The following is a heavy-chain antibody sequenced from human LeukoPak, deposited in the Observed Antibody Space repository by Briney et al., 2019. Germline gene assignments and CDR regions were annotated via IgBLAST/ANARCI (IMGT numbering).Heavy chain of an antibody. Sequence: QSGGSLRLSCAASGFTFSSYGMHWVRQAPGKGLEWVALISFDGSNQYYADSVKGRFTISRDNSKNTLYLQMNSLRAEDTAVYYCAKPPEVGATVGYFDYWGQGTLVTVSS. CDR1: GFTFSSYG. CDR3: AKPPEVGATVGYFDY. D-gene: IGHD1-26*01. J-gene: IGHJ4*02. V-gene: IGHV3-30*18. CDR2: ISFDGSNQ.